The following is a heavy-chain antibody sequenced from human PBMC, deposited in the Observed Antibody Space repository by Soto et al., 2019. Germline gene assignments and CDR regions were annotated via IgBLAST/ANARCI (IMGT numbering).Heavy chain of an antibody. Sequence: SETLSLTCTVSGDCITSYCLSWIRQPPGKGLEWIGYIYSIGSTNYNPSLKRRVTISVATYTNQFSLKLSSVTAAETAAYYCARGLRRQLLNWFDPWGQGTLVTVSS. CDR2: IYSIGST. V-gene: IGHV4-59*01. D-gene: IGHD2-2*01. CDR1: GDCITSYC. CDR3: ARGLRRQLLNWFDP. J-gene: IGHJ5*02.